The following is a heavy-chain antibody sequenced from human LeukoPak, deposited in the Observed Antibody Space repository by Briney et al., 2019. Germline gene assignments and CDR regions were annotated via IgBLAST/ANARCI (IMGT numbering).Heavy chain of an antibody. CDR1: GYSISSGYY. V-gene: IGHV4-38-2*02. CDR3: ARDPYSSGWGYFDY. Sequence: SETLSLTCTISGYSISSGYYWGWIRQPPGKGLEWIGSIYYNPSLKSRVTISLDTSENQFSLKLSSVTAADTAVYYCARDPYSSGWGYFDYWGQGTLVTVSS. CDR2: IY. D-gene: IGHD6-19*01. J-gene: IGHJ4*02.